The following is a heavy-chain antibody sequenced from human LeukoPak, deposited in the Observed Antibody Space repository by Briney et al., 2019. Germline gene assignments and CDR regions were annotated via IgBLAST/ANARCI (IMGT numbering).Heavy chain of an antibody. V-gene: IGHV1-69*04. CDR2: IIPILGIA. J-gene: IGHJ4*02. D-gene: IGHD6-19*01. CDR1: GGTFSSYA. Sequence: GASVKVSCKASGGTFSSYAISWVRQAPGQGLEWMGRIIPILGIANYAQKFQGRVTITADESTSTAYMELSSLRSEDTAVYYCASGGYSSGWYYFDYWGQGTLVTVSS. CDR3: ASGGYSSGWYYFDY.